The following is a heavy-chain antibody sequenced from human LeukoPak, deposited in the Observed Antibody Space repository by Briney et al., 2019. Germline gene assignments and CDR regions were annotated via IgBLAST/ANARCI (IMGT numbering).Heavy chain of an antibody. CDR2: TYYDGSIT. Sequence: GGSLRLSCAASGFTFSSYGMHWVRQAPGKGLEWVAVTYYDGSITYYADSVKGRFTISRDNSKNTLFLQMNSLRVEDTAVYHCARNRAPMRFARDTSGLVYWGQGTQVTVSS. J-gene: IGHJ4*02. D-gene: IGHD3-10*01. CDR1: GFTFSSYG. V-gene: IGHV3-33*01. CDR3: ARNRAPMRFARDTSGLVY.